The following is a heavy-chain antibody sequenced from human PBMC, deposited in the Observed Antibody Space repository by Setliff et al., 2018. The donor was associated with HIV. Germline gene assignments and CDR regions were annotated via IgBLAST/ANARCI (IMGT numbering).Heavy chain of an antibody. CDR3: ARGNNDLESFDY. Sequence: SETLSLTCNVFGDSLNTYYWSWIRQSGGKGLEWIGRIYASGKTTFNPSLKSRVRMSVDTSKNRFSLKLTSVTASDTAVYYCARGNNDLESFDYWGQGALVTVSS. V-gene: IGHV4-4*07. CDR2: IYASGKT. CDR1: GDSLNTYY. D-gene: IGHD3-3*01. J-gene: IGHJ4*02.